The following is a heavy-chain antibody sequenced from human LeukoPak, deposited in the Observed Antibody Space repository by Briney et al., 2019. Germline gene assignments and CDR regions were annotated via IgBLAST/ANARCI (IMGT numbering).Heavy chain of an antibody. CDR2: IYYSGST. CDR1: GGSISSYY. Sequence: SETLSLTCTVSGGSISSYYWSWIRQPPGKGLEWIGYIYYSGSTNYNPSLKSRVTISVDTSKNQFSLKLSSVTAADTAVYYRARCSPYYYDSSGYPLDYWGQGTLVTVSS. CDR3: ARCSPYYYDSSGYPLDY. J-gene: IGHJ4*02. V-gene: IGHV4-59*01. D-gene: IGHD3-22*01.